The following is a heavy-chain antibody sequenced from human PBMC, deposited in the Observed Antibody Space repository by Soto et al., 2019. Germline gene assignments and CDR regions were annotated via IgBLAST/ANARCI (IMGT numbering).Heavy chain of an antibody. Sequence: GGSLRLSCAASGFTFADYTMHWVRQAAGKGPEWVSLISWDGTKTYYGDSVKGRFTISRDNSKNSLYLQMNSLRAEDTALYYCARDIPYSSGWYLDHWGQGSLVTVSS. CDR2: ISWDGTKT. D-gene: IGHD6-19*01. CDR3: ARDIPYSSGWYLDH. J-gene: IGHJ4*02. CDR1: GFTFADYT. V-gene: IGHV3-43*01.